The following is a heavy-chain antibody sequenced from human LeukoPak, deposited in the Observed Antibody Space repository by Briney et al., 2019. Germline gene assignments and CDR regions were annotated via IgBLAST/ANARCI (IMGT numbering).Heavy chain of an antibody. J-gene: IGHJ4*02. D-gene: IGHD2-2*01. CDR1: GYTFTGYY. Sequence: ASVKVPCKASGYTFTGYYMHWVRQAPGQGLEWMGWINPNSGGTNYAQKFQGRVTMTRDTSISTAYMELSRLRSDDTAVYYCARARIVVVPAPIDYWGQGTLVTVSS. CDR2: INPNSGGT. V-gene: IGHV1-2*02. CDR3: ARARIVVVPAPIDY.